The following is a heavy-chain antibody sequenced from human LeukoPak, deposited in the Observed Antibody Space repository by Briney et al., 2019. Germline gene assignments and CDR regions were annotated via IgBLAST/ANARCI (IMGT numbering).Heavy chain of an antibody. Sequence: GGSLRLSCAASGFTFSSYGMHWVRQAPGKGLEWVAVISYDGSNKYYADSVKGRFTISRDNSKNTLYLQMNSLRAEDTAVYYCARSSYSSSSSVWGQGTMVTVSS. CDR2: ISYDGSNK. CDR3: ARSSYSSSSSV. V-gene: IGHV3-30*03. D-gene: IGHD6-6*01. CDR1: GFTFSSYG. J-gene: IGHJ3*01.